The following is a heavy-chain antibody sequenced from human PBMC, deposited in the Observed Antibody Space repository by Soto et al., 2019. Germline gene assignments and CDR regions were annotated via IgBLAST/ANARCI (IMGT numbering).Heavy chain of an antibody. CDR2: ISWDGGST. D-gene: IGHD6-13*01. V-gene: IGHV3-43*01. Sequence: GGSLRLSCAASGFTFDDYTMHWVRQAPGKGLEWVSLISWDGGSTYYADSVKGRFTISRDNSKNSLYLQMNSLRTEDTALYYCAKDITAAGTLGYWGQGTLVTVSS. CDR1: GFTFDDYT. J-gene: IGHJ4*02. CDR3: AKDITAAGTLGY.